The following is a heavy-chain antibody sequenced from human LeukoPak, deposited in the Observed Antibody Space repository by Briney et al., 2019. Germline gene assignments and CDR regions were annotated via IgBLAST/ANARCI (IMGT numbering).Heavy chain of an antibody. CDR1: GGSISSSNW. Sequence: PSETLSLTCAVSGGSISSSNWWSWVRQPPGKGLEWIGEIYHSGSTNYNPSLKSRVTIPVDKSKNQFSLKLSSVTAADTAVYYCAGYYGSGQYFDLWGRGTLVTVSS. J-gene: IGHJ2*01. V-gene: IGHV4-4*02. CDR2: IYHSGST. D-gene: IGHD3-10*01. CDR3: AGYYGSGQYFDL.